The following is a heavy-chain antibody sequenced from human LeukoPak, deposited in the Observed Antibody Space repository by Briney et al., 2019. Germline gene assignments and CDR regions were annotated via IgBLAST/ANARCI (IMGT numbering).Heavy chain of an antibody. J-gene: IGHJ4*02. CDR2: IWYDGSNK. V-gene: IGHV3-33*06. Sequence: QPGRSLRLSCAASGFTFSSYGMHWVRQAPGKGLEWVAVIWYDGSNKYYAVSEKGRFTISRDNSKNTLYLQMYSLRAEDTAVYYCAKGGEQKTFRCGMDSWGQGTLVTVSS. CDR3: AKGGEQKTFRCGMDS. D-gene: IGHD2-21*01. CDR1: GFTFSSYG.